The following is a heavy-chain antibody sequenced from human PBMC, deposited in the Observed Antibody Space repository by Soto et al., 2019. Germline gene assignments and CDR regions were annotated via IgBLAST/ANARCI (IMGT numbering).Heavy chain of an antibody. CDR3: ASRSSGWYFDY. J-gene: IGHJ4*02. CDR1: GFTFSSYA. CDR2: ISGSGGST. V-gene: IGHV3-23*01. Sequence: EVQLLESGGGLVQPGGSLRLSCAASGFTFSSYAMSWVRQAPGKGLEWVSVISGSGGSTYYADSVKGRFTISSDNSKNTLYLQMNSLRAEDTAVYYCASRSSGWYFDYWGQGTLVTVSS. D-gene: IGHD6-19*01.